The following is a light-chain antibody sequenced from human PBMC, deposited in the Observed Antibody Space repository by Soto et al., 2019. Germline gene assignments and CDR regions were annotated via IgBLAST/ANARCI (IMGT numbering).Light chain of an antibody. CDR1: SSDVGGYNY. V-gene: IGLV2-14*01. J-gene: IGLJ1*01. Sequence: QSALTQPASVSGSPGQSITISCTGTSSDVGGYNYVSWYQQHPGKAPKLMIYEVSNRPSGVSNRFSGSKSGNTASLTISGLQAEDEADYYCSSYTSSSPWVFGTGTKLTVL. CDR3: SSYTSSSPWV. CDR2: EVS.